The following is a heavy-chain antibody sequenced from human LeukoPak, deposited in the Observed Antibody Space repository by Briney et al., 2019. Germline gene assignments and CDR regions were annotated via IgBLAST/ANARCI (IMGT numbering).Heavy chain of an antibody. CDR2: ISYDGSNK. J-gene: IGHJ6*02. V-gene: IGHV3-30*18. CDR1: GFTFSSYG. Sequence: PGRSLRLSCAASGFTFSSYGMHWVRQAPGKGLEWVAVISYDGSNKYYADSVKGRFTISRDNSKNTLCLQMNSLRAEDTAVYYCAKDMGYGMDVWGQGTTVTVSS. CDR3: AKDMGYGMDV. D-gene: IGHD3-10*01.